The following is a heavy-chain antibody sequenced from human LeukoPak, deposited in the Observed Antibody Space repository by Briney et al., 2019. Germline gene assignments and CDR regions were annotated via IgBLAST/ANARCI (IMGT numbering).Heavy chain of an antibody. Sequence: GGSLRLSCAASGFSFSTYWMSWVRQAPGKGLEWVANIKQDGSEKYYVDSVKGRFTISRDNAKNSLYLQMNSPRAEDTAVYYCGRRPREIAVADYWGQGTLVTVSS. CDR1: GFSFSTYW. CDR3: GRRPREIAVADY. CDR2: IKQDGSEK. D-gene: IGHD6-19*01. J-gene: IGHJ4*02. V-gene: IGHV3-7*01.